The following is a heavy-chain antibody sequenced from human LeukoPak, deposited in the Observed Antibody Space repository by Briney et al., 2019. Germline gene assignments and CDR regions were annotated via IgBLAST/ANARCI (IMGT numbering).Heavy chain of an antibody. CDR3: ARDTAMVTYWFDP. CDR2: INPNSGGT. J-gene: IGHJ5*02. D-gene: IGHD5-18*01. V-gene: IGHV1-2*02. CDR1: GYTFTGYY. Sequence: ASVKVSCKASGYTFTGYYMHWVRQAPGQGLEWMGWINPNSGGTNYAQKSQGRVTMTRDTSISTAYMELSRLRSDDTAVYYCARDTAMVTYWFDPWGQGTLVTVSS.